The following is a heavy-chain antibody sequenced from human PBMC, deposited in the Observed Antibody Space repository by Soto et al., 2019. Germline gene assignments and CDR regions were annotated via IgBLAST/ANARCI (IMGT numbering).Heavy chain of an antibody. CDR1: GFTISSYS. J-gene: IGHJ4*02. Sequence: GSLRLPCAVSGFTISSYSMSWVRQAPGKGLEWVSSISSSSSYIYYADSVKGRFTISRDNAKNSLYLQMNSLRAEDTAVYYCARDPQGDSSSFLFDYWGQGTLVTGSP. V-gene: IGHV3-21*01. CDR3: ARDPQGDSSSFLFDY. CDR2: ISSSSSYI. D-gene: IGHD6-6*01.